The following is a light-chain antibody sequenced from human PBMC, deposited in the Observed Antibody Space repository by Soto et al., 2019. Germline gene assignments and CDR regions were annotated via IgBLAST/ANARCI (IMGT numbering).Light chain of an antibody. CDR2: EVT. J-gene: IGLJ2*01. CDR3: SSHAGSYSFRV. V-gene: IGLV2-8*01. Sequence: QSALTQPPSASGSPGQSVTISCIGTSSDVGGYNYVSWFQQHPGKAPKLIIYEVTKRPSGVPDRFSGSKSGNTASLTISGLQAEDEADYHCSSHAGSYSFRVFGGGTQLTVL. CDR1: SSDVGGYNY.